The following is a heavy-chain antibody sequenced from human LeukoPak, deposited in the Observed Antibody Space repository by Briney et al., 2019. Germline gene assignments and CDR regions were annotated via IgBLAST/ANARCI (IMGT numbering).Heavy chain of an antibody. CDR1: GGSFSGYY. CDR3: ARLQRRYSYGGDY. V-gene: IGHV4-34*01. CDR2: INHSGST. D-gene: IGHD5-18*01. J-gene: IGHJ4*02. Sequence: SETLSLTCAVYGGSFSGYYWSWIRQPPGKGLEWIGEINHSGSTNYNPSLKSRVTISVDTSKNQFSLKLSSVTAADTAVYYCARLQRRYSYGGDYWRQGTLVTVSS.